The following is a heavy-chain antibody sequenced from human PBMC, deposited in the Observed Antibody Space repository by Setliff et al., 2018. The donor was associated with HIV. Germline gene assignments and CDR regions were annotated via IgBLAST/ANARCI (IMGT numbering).Heavy chain of an antibody. CDR2: INYNNGDT. CDR1: GYIFSAYY. V-gene: IGHV1-2*02. D-gene: IGHD1-1*01. Sequence: ASVKVSCKTSGYIFSAYYVHWLRRAPGQGLEWMGWINYNNGDTKYAEKFQGRVTMTRDTSISTLYMDLNRLTSGDTAVYYCALANIVSTARWNHWGRGTLVTVS. J-gene: IGHJ4*02. CDR3: ALANIVSTARWNH.